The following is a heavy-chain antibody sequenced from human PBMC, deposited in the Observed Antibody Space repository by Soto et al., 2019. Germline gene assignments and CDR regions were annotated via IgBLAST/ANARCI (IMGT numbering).Heavy chain of an antibody. Sequence: AYVKLSFTPSWYTFTSSDINLVRQATGQGLEWMGWMNPNSGNTGYAQKFQGRVTMTRNTSISTAYMELSSLRSEDTAVYYCERVPWLEMVDPGGQGTRVTVSA. D-gene: IGHD6-19*01. CDR2: MNPNSGNT. J-gene: IGHJ5*02. V-gene: IGHV1-8*01. CDR3: ERVPWLEMVDP. CDR1: WYTFTSSD.